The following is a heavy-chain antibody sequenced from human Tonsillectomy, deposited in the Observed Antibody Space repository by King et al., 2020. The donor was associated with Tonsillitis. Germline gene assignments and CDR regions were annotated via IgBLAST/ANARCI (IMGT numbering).Heavy chain of an antibody. J-gene: IGHJ5*02. D-gene: IGHD1-26*01. CDR1: GFTFSNYA. Sequence: VQLVESGGGLVQPGGSLRLSCAASGFTFSNYAMSWVRQAPGKGLEWVSIIFSGGSTTYSTDSVKGRFTISRDNSKNTLYLQMNSLRAEDTAVYYCAKLPGGGSYPSWFDPWGQGTLVTVSS. V-gene: IGHV3-23*03. CDR2: IFSGGSTT. CDR3: AKLPGGGSYPSWFDP.